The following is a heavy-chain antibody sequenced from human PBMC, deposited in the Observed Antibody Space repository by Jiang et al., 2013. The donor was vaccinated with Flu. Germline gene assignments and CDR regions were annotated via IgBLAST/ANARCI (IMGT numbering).Heavy chain of an antibody. D-gene: IGHD3-9*01. J-gene: IGHJ4*02. CDR3: ARETPGILTGYYAAYFDF. V-gene: IGHV1-69*04. CDR2: IIPILGIA. Sequence: SGAEVKKPGSSVKVSCKASGDTFSSYTFSWVRQAPGQGLEWMGRIIPILGIATYAQNFQGRVTITADRSTSTAYMEVTSLRSEDTAVYYCARETPGILTGYYAAYFDFWGQGTLVTVSA. CDR1: GDTFSSYT.